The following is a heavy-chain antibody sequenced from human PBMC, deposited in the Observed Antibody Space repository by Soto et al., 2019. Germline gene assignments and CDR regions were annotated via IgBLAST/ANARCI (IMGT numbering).Heavy chain of an antibody. D-gene: IGHD3-10*01. CDR2: ISSSGTLD. Sequence: QVQLVESGGGLVKPGGSLRLSCVASGFTLSDYYMSWIRQAPGYGLGWVSYISSSGTLDNYADSVKGRFTISTDNAQNSLLLQMHCLRAEDTAVYYCARRTMVNYYYMDVWGKGTTVTVSS. V-gene: IGHV3-11*01. J-gene: IGHJ6*03. CDR3: ARRTMVNYYYMDV. CDR1: GFTLSDYY.